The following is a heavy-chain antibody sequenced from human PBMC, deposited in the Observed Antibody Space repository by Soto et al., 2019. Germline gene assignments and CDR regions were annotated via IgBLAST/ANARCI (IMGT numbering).Heavy chain of an antibody. J-gene: IGHJ4*02. CDR2: ISYDGGDK. Sequence: GRSLTLSCAASGFTFSSYTMHWLRQTPSKGLEWVAHISYDGGDKYYADSVKGRLPIPSANSTYTLYLQLNRLRAQATSVYYYAREYRLAVVAPGYWGQGNRVTGAS. CDR1: GFTFSSYT. CDR3: AREYRLAVVAPGY. D-gene: IGHD3-22*01. V-gene: IGHV3-30-3*01.